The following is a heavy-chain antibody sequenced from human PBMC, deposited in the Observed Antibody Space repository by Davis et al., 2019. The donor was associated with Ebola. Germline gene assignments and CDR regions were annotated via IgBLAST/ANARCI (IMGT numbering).Heavy chain of an antibody. CDR1: GFTFSSYG. Sequence: PGGSLRLSCAASGFTFSSYGMHWVRQAPGKGLEWVAVISYDGSNKYYADSVKGRFTISRDNSKNTLYLQMNSLRAEDTAVYYCARCDYDFWSGYFDYWGQGTLVTVSS. V-gene: IGHV3-30*03. J-gene: IGHJ4*02. D-gene: IGHD3-3*01. CDR2: ISYDGSNK. CDR3: ARCDYDFWSGYFDY.